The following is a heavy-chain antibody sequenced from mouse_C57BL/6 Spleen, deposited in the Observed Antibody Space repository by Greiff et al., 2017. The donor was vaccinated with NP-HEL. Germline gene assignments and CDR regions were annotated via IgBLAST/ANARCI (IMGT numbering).Heavy chain of an antibody. Sequence: DVQLQESGPGLVKPSQSLSLTCSVTGYSITSGYYWNWIRQFPGNKLEWMGYISYDGSNNYNPSLKNRISITRDTSKNQFFLKLNSVTTEDTATYYCARGDGYPFDYWGQGTTLTVSS. J-gene: IGHJ2*01. D-gene: IGHD2-3*01. CDR3: ARGDGYPFDY. V-gene: IGHV3-6*01. CDR1: GYSITSGYY. CDR2: ISYDGSN.